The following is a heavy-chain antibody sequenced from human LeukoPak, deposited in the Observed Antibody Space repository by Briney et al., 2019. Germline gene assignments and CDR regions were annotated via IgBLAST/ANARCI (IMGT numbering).Heavy chain of an antibody. D-gene: IGHD1-26*01. V-gene: IGHV3-7*05. CDR3: ARDSVGATPFDY. CDR1: GFTFSYFW. CDR2: INLDGTEK. Sequence: GGSLRLSCAASGFTFSYFWMSWVRQAPGKGLEWVANINLDGTEKHYVDSVKGRFTISRDNARKSLYLQMNSLRAEDTAVYYCARDSVGATPFDYWGQGTLVTVSS. J-gene: IGHJ4*02.